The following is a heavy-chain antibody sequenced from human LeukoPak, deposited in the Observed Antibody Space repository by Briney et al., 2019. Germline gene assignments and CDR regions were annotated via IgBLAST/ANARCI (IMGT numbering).Heavy chain of an antibody. J-gene: IGHJ6*03. Sequence: GGSLRLSCAASGFTFSSYTMNWVRQGPGKGLECGSYISSSSSTIYYAEYVEGRYTLSRDKAKNSLYLQMNSLRAEDTAVYYCANLGYCSSTSCRDIYYYMDVWGKGTTVTVSS. CDR1: GFTFSSYT. D-gene: IGHD2-2*01. CDR2: ISSSSSTI. CDR3: ANLGYCSSTSCRDIYYYMDV. V-gene: IGHV3-48*01.